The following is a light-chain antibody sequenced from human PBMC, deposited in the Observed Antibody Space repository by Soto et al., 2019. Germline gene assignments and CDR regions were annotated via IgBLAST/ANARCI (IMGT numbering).Light chain of an antibody. Sequence: EIVLTQSPGTLSLSPGERAILSCRASQSVTSTYLAWYQQKPGQAPRLLIYGASSRATGIPDRFSGSGSGTDATLTINRLEPEDFAVYYCQQYGSSPTFGGGTKVDIK. CDR2: GAS. CDR3: QQYGSSPT. CDR1: QSVTSTY. J-gene: IGKJ4*01. V-gene: IGKV3-20*01.